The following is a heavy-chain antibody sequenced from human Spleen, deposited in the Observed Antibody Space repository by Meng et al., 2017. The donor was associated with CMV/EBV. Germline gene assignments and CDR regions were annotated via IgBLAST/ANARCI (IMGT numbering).Heavy chain of an antibody. V-gene: IGHV4-34*01. J-gene: IGHJ5*02. CDR3: ARAKVIDCSSTSCYRKNWFDP. CDR2: INHSGST. Sequence: FMCYDWSWIRQPPGKGLELIGEINHSGSTNYNPSLKSLVTISVDTSKNQFSLKLSSVTAADTAVYYCARAKVIDCSSTSCYRKNWFDPWGQGTLVTVSS. CDR1: FMCYD. D-gene: IGHD2-2*01.